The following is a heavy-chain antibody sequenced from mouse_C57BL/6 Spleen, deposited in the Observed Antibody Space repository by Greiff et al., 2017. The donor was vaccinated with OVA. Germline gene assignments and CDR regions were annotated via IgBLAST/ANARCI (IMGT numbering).Heavy chain of an antibody. CDR3: AKPAQAVYAMDY. D-gene: IGHD3-2*02. V-gene: IGHV1-64*01. J-gene: IGHJ4*01. CDR1: GYTFTSYW. CDR2: IHPNSGST. Sequence: VQLQQPGAELVKPGASVKLSCKASGYTFTSYWMHWVKQRPGQGLEWIGMIHPNSGSTNYNEKFKSKATLTVDKSSSTAYMQLSSLTSEDSAVYYCAKPAQAVYAMDYWGQRTSVTVSS.